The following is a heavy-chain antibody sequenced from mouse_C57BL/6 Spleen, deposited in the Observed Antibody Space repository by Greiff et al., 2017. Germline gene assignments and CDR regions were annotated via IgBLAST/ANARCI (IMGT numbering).Heavy chain of an antibody. CDR1: GYTFTSYW. V-gene: IGHV1-69*01. J-gene: IGHJ3*01. CDR2: IDPSDSYT. CDR3: ARAGYGSSPAWFAY. Sequence: QVQLQQPGAELVMPGASVKLSCKASGYTFTSYWMHWVKQRPGQGLEWIGEIDPSDSYTNYNQKFKGKSTLTVDKSSSTPYLQLSSLTSEDSAVDYCARAGYGSSPAWFAYWGQGTLVTVSA. D-gene: IGHD1-1*01.